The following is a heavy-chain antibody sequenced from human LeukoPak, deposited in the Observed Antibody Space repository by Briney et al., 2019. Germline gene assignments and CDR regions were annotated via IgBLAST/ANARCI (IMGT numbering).Heavy chain of an antibody. V-gene: IGHV3-11*01. CDR1: GGSISSSSYY. CDR2: ISSRGSTI. Sequence: PSETLSLTCTVSGGSISSSSYYWGWIRQPPGKGLEWVSYISSRGSTIYYADSVKGRFTISRDNAKNSLYLQMNSLRAEDTAVYYCARDLGDYADYWGQGTLVTVSS. J-gene: IGHJ4*02. CDR3: ARDLGDYADY.